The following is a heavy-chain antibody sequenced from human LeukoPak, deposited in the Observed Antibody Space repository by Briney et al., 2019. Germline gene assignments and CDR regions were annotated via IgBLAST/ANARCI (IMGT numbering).Heavy chain of an antibody. V-gene: IGHV3-23*01. Sequence: GGSLRLSCAASGFTFSSYAMSWVRQAPGKGLEWVSAISGSGGSTYYADSVKGRFTISRDNSKNTLYLQVNSLRAEDTAVYYCAGAYQLLYFDYWGQGTLVTVSS. CDR2: ISGSGGST. CDR1: GFTFSSYA. J-gene: IGHJ4*02. D-gene: IGHD2-2*01. CDR3: AGAYQLLYFDY.